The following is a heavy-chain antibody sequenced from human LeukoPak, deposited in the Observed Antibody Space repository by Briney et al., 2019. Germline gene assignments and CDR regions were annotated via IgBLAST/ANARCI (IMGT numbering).Heavy chain of an antibody. D-gene: IGHD6-13*01. CDR1: GGSTSRYY. J-gene: IGHJ1*01. Sequence: PSETLSLTCTVSGGSTSRYYWSWIRQPPGKSLEWIGYIYYSGSTTYNPSLKSRVTISIDTSNNRFSLNLTSVTAADTAVYYCARLPGIAAVWGQGTLVSVSS. CDR2: IYYSGST. V-gene: IGHV4-59*08. CDR3: ARLPGIAAV.